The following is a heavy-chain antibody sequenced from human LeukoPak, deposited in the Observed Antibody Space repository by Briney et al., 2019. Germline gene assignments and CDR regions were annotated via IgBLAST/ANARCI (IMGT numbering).Heavy chain of an antibody. CDR2: IRYDGGNK. Sequence: GGSLRLSCAAAGFTFSTYGIDWVRQAPGKGLQWVAFIRYDGGNKYYADSVKGRFTISRDNAKNSLYLQMNSLRAEDTAVYYCARDRSNYDFWSGYYNWGQGTLVTVSS. CDR3: ARDRSNYDFWSGYYN. J-gene: IGHJ4*02. V-gene: IGHV3-30*02. CDR1: GFTFSTYG. D-gene: IGHD3-3*01.